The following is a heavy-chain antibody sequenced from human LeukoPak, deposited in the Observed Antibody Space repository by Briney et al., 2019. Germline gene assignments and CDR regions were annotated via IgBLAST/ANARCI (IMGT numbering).Heavy chain of an antibody. CDR1: GFTFSRYS. Sequence: GGSLRLSCAASGFTFSRYSMNWVRQAPGKGLEWVSAISGSGGSTYYADSVKGRFTISRDNSKNTLYLQMNSLRAEDTAVYYCAKDQGLPGYYYYMGVWGKGTTVTVSS. V-gene: IGHV3-23*01. J-gene: IGHJ6*03. D-gene: IGHD5/OR15-5a*01. CDR3: AKDQGLPGYYYYMGV. CDR2: ISGSGGST.